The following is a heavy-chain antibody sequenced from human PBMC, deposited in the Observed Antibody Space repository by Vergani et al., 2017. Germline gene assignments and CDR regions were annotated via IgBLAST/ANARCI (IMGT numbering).Heavy chain of an antibody. D-gene: IGHD3-22*01. CDR3: ARDRGTYYYDSSGYYYSLNDAFDI. J-gene: IGHJ3*02. Sequence: EVHLLESGGGLVQPGGSLRLSCAGSEFTFSHFAMSWVRQAPEKGLEWVSVISDGGGSTYYADSVKGRFTISRDNSRNMLYLYMDSLRVEDTAVYYCARDRGTYYYDSSGYYYSLNDAFDIWGQGTMVTVSS. CDR2: ISDGGGST. CDR1: EFTFSHFA. V-gene: IGHV3-23*01.